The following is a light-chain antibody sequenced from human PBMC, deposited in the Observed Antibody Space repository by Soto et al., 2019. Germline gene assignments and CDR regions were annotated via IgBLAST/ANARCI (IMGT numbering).Light chain of an antibody. V-gene: IGKV3-15*01. Sequence: EIVMTQSPATLSVSPGERATLSCRASQSVSSNLAWYQQKPGQAPRLLIYGASTRATGIPARFSGSGSGTEFTLNISSLQSEEFAVYYCQQYNNWPPYTFGQGTKLEIK. J-gene: IGKJ2*01. CDR1: QSVSSN. CDR2: GAS. CDR3: QQYNNWPPYT.